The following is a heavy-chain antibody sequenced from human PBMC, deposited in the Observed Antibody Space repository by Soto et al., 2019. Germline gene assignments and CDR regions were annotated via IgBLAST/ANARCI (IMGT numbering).Heavy chain of an antibody. D-gene: IGHD3-10*01. J-gene: IGHJ4*02. CDR2: ISAYNGNT. V-gene: IGHV1-18*01. CDR3: ARDRVVRGVIIMLRGFLDY. Sequence: GASVKVSCKASGYTFTSYGISWVRQAPGQGLEWMGWISAYNGNTNYAQKLQGRVTMTTDTSTSTAYMELRSLRSDDTAVYYCARDRVVRGVIIMLRGFLDYWGQGTLVTVSS. CDR1: GYTFTSYG.